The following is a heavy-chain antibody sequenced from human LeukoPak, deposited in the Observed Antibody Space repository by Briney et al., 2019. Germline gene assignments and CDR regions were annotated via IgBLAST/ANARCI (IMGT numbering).Heavy chain of an antibody. CDR2: ISSSSSTI. J-gene: IGHJ4*02. CDR3: AKVRVGAIYYFDY. Sequence: GGSLRLSCAASGFTFSSYSMNWVRQAPGKGLEWVSYISSSSSTIYYADSVKGRFTISRDNSKNTLYLQMNSLTAEDTAVYYCAKVRVGAIYYFDYWGQGTLVTVSS. D-gene: IGHD1-26*01. CDR1: GFTFSSYS. V-gene: IGHV3-48*01.